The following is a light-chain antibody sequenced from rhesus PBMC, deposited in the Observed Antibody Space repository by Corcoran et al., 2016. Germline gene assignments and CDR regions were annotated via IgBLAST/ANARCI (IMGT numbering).Light chain of an antibody. CDR3: QQYNSAPVT. CDR1: QGISSY. Sequence: DIQMTQSPSSLSASVGDRVTITRRASQGISSYLAWYQQKTGKAPKPLIYYASNLESGVPSRFSGSGSGTEFTLPISSLQPEDFATYYCQQYNSAPVTFGPGTKLDIK. CDR2: YAS. V-gene: IGKV1-37*01. J-gene: IGKJ3*01.